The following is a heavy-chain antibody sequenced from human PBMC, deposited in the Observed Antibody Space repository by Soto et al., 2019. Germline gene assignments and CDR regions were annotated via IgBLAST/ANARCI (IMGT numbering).Heavy chain of an antibody. D-gene: IGHD1-26*01. Sequence: EVQLLESGGDLVQPGGSLRLSCVASGYVFSNYAMAWVRQVPGKGRQWVSRIDGIGAAHYGDSVKGRVTMSRDNSKNRLCLKLDRLGGEDTAVYFCAVGDSIRGFALDAWGRGTWVAVSS. CDR1: GYVFSNYA. V-gene: IGHV3-23*01. CDR2: IDGIGAA. CDR3: AVGDSIRGFALDA. J-gene: IGHJ3*01.